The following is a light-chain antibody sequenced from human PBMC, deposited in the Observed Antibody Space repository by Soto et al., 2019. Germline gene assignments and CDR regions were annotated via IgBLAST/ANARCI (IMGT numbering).Light chain of an antibody. CDR2: DAS. Sequence: EIVLTQSPATLSLSPGERATLSCRASQSVSSYLAWYQQKPGQAPRLLIYDASNRATGIPARFSGSGSGTDFTLTISSLEPKFFGFYYCRQLSNCPKPCGQGTRWEIK. V-gene: IGKV3-11*01. CDR1: QSVSSY. J-gene: IGKJ5*01. CDR3: RQLSNCPKP.